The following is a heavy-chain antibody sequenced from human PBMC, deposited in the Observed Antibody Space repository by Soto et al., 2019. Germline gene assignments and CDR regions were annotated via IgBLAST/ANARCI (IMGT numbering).Heavy chain of an antibody. D-gene: IGHD2-2*01. CDR3: ARAVIVVVPAAMGNWFDP. J-gene: IGHJ5*02. Sequence: SETLSLTCAVYGGSFSGYYWSWIRQPPGKGLEWIGEINHSGSTNYNPSLKSRVTISVDTSKNQFSLKLSSVTAADTAVYYCARAVIVVVPAAMGNWFDPWGQGTLVTVSS. CDR1: GGSFSGYY. CDR2: INHSGST. V-gene: IGHV4-34*01.